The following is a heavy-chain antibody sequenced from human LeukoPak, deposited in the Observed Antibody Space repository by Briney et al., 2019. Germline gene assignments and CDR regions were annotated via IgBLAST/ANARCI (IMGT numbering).Heavy chain of an antibody. CDR2: ISGSGDST. V-gene: IGHV3-23*01. CDR3: ARLGGDYYDSSGYYYFDY. Sequence: GGSLRLSCAASGFTFSTYAMSWVRQAPGKGLEWVSAISGSGDSTYFADSVKGRFTISRDNSKNTLYLQMNSLRAEDTAVYYCARLGGDYYDSSGYYYFDYWGQGTLVTVSS. J-gene: IGHJ4*02. CDR1: GFTFSTYA. D-gene: IGHD3-22*01.